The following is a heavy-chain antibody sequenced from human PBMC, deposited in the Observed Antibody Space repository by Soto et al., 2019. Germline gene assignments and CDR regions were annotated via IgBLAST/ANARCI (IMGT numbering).Heavy chain of an antibody. Sequence: QVHLVESGAGVVQPGTSLRVSCVGSGFTFRSYVIHWVRQAPGKGLEWVALTSYDGSDKYYDDSVRGRFTISRDNSRNTVDLQMDSLRLEDTALYYCARWGTTGGLDVWGQGTLVSVSS. CDR3: ARWGTTGGLDV. J-gene: IGHJ1*01. CDR2: TSYDGSDK. CDR1: GFTFRSYV. V-gene: IGHV3-30*19. D-gene: IGHD3-16*01.